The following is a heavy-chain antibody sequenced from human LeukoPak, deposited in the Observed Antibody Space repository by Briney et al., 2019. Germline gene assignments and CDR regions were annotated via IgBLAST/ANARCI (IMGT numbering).Heavy chain of an antibody. V-gene: IGHV1-8*01. CDR2: MNPNSGNT. CDR3: ARKMFPHYYYYHGMDV. D-gene: IGHD3-10*02. J-gene: IGHJ6*02. Sequence: ASVKVSCKASGYTFTSYDINWVRQATGQGLEWMGWMNPNSGNTGYAQKFQGRVTMTRNTSISTAYMELSSLRSEDTAAYYCARKMFPHYYYYHGMDVWGQGTTVTVSS. CDR1: GYTFTSYD.